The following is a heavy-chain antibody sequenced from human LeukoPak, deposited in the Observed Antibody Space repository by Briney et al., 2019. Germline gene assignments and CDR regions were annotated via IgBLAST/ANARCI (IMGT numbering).Heavy chain of an antibody. CDR3: ARDATRYGMDV. CDR2: ISAYNGNT. CDR1: GYTFTSYG. Sequence: ASVKVSCKASGYTFTSYGISWVRQAPGQGLEWMGWISAYNGNTNYAQKFQGRVTITRDTSASTAYMELSSLRSEDTAVYYCARDATRYGMDVWGQGTTVTVSS. V-gene: IGHV1-18*01. J-gene: IGHJ6*02.